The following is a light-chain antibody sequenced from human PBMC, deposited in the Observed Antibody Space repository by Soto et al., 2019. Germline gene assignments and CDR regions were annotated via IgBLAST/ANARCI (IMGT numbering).Light chain of an antibody. CDR1: SSDVGGYNY. V-gene: IGLV2-14*01. Sequence: QSVLTQPASVSGSPGQSITISCTGTSSDVGGYNYVSWYQQHPGKPPKLMIYEVSNRPSGVSNRFSGSKSGNTASLIISGLQAEDEADYYCSSYTSSSVVFGGGTKVTVL. CDR3: SSYTSSSVV. J-gene: IGLJ2*01. CDR2: EVS.